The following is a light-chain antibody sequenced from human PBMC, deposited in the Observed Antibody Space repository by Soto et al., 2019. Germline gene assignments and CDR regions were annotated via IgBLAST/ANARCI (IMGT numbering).Light chain of an antibody. J-gene: IGLJ2*01. V-gene: IGLV2-23*01. CDR2: EGS. CDR3: CSYAGSSTDVV. CDR1: SSGVGSYNL. Sequence: QYALTQPASVSGSPGQSITISCTGTSSGVGSYNLVSWYQQHPGKAPKLMIYEGSKRPSGVSNRFSGSKSGNTASLTISGLQAEDEADYYCCSYAGSSTDVVFGGGTKLTVL.